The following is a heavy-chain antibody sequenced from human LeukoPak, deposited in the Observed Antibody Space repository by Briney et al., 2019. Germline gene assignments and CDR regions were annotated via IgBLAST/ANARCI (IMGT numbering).Heavy chain of an antibody. Sequence: SETLSLTCTVSGGSVNGYYGTWMRQPPGKGLEWIGHVHYSGSTGYNPSLKSRVTISVDTSKNQFSLKVTAVTAADTAVYYCARDLAGSPHYWGQGTLVTVSS. V-gene: IGHV4-59*02. D-gene: IGHD3-16*01. CDR1: GGSVNGYY. CDR2: VHYSGST. CDR3: ARDLAGSPHY. J-gene: IGHJ4*02.